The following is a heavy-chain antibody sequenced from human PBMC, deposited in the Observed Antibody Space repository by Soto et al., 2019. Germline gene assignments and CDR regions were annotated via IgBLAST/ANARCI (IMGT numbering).Heavy chain of an antibody. CDR1: GGSISSSNW. D-gene: IGHD6-13*01. J-gene: IGHJ5*02. CDR2: IYHSGST. V-gene: IGHV4-4*02. Sequence: SETLSLTCAVSGGSISSSNWWSWVRQPPGKGLERIGEIYHSGSTNYNPSLKSRVTISVDKSKNQFSLKLSSVTAADTAVYYCAKGSSWYNWFDPWGQGTLVTVSS. CDR3: AKGSSWYNWFDP.